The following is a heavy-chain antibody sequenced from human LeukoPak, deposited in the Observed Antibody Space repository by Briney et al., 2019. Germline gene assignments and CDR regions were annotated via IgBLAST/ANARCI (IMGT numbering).Heavy chain of an antibody. Sequence: GGSLRLSCAACGFSFSSYTMNWVRQAPGKGLEWVSSISSGSGYIYYTDSLKGRFTISRDNAKNSLYLQMNSLRAEDTAVYYCASSLRGYRQGFDYWGQGTLVTVSS. CDR2: ISSGSGYI. CDR1: GFSFSSYT. D-gene: IGHD5-18*01. V-gene: IGHV3-21*01. J-gene: IGHJ4*02. CDR3: ASSLRGYRQGFDY.